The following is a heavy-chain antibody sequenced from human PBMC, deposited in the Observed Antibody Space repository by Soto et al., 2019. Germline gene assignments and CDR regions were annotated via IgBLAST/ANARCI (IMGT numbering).Heavy chain of an antibody. CDR2: INHSGST. J-gene: IGHJ6*02. CDR3: ARLSITMIVVVIPRYYGMDV. D-gene: IGHD3-22*01. Sequence: LETHPHTSTVYGGYFIGYYWSWIRQPTGKGLEWIGEINHSGSTNYNPSLKSRVTISVDTSKNQFSLKLSSVTAADTAVYYCARLSITMIVVVIPRYYGMDVWGQGTTVTVSS. V-gene: IGHV4-34*01. CDR1: GGYFIGYY.